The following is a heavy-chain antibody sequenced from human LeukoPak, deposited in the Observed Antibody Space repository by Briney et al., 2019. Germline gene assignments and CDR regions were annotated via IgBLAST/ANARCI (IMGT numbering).Heavy chain of an antibody. CDR2: IWIDGSSQ. Sequence: PGGCLRLSCVASHFTFSHFGMHWVRQAPGKGLEWVAVIWIDGSSQYYADSVKGRFTISRDNSQNTVYLQMNSLRGEDTAVYYCAKDAQRGFDYSNSLEKWGQGTLVSV. D-gene: IGHD4-11*01. CDR3: AKDAQRGFDYSNSLEK. V-gene: IGHV3-33*06. J-gene: IGHJ4*02. CDR1: HFTFSHFG.